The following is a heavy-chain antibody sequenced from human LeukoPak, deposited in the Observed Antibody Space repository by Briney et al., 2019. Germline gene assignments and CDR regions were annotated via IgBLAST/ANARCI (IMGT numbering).Heavy chain of an antibody. D-gene: IGHD3-10*01. CDR3: ARGRWGYYYGSGRKGYYFDY. J-gene: IGHJ4*02. V-gene: IGHV4-34*01. CDR1: GGSSSGYY. Sequence: SETLSLTCAVYGGSSSGYYWSWIRQPPGKGLEWIGEINHSGSTNYNPSLKSRVTISVDTSKNQFSLKLSSVTAADTAAYYCARGRWGYYYGSGRKGYYFDYWGQGTLVTVSS. CDR2: INHSGST.